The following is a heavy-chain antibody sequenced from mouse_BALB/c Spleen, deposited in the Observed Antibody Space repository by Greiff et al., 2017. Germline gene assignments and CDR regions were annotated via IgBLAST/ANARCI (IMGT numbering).Heavy chain of an antibody. CDR3: ARETTVVADAMDY. D-gene: IGHD1-1*01. J-gene: IGHJ4*01. V-gene: IGHV3-6*02. Sequence: VQLKESGPGLVKPSQSLSLTCSVTGYSITSGYYWNWIRQFPGNKLEWMGYISYDGSNNYKSSLKNRISITRNTSKNQFFLKLNSVTTEDTATYYCARETTVVADAMDYWGQGTSVTVSS. CDR2: ISYDGSN. CDR1: GYSITSGYY.